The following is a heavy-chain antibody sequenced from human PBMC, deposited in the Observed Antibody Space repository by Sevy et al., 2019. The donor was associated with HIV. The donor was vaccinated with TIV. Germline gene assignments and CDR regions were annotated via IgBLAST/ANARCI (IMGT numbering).Heavy chain of an antibody. J-gene: IGHJ4*02. D-gene: IGHD3-9*01. CDR2: ISSSSYI. CDR1: GFTFSSYS. CDR3: ARGTGYDILTGYHFNY. V-gene: IGHV3-21*01. Sequence: GGSLRLSCAASGFTFSSYSMNWVRQAPGKGLEWVSSISSSSYIYYADSVKGRFTISRDNAKNSLYLQMNSLRAEDTAVYYCARGTGYDILTGYHFNYWGQRTLVTVSS.